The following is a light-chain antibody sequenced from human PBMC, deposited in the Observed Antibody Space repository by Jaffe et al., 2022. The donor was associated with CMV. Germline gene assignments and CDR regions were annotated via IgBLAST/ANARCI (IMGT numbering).Light chain of an antibody. CDR3: QQYNTYPLT. CDR2: KAS. J-gene: IGKJ4*01. CDR1: QSISSW. Sequence: DIQMTQSPSTLSASVGDRVTITCRASQSISSWLAWYQQKPGEAPKLLIYKASSLESGVPSSFSGSGSGTEFTLTISSLQPDDFATYYCQQYNTYPLTFGGGTKVEIK. V-gene: IGKV1-5*03.